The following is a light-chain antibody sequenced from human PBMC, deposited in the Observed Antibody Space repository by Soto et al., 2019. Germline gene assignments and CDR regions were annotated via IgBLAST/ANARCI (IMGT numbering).Light chain of an antibody. V-gene: IGLV2-23*01. CDR3: CSYAGSSPGV. CDR1: SSDVGSYNL. Sequence: QSALTQPASVSGSPGQSITISCTGTSSDVGSYNLVSWYQQHPGKAPKLMIYEGSKRPSGVSNRFSGSKSGNTASLTISGLQAEDEADYYRCSYAGSSPGVFGGGTKLTVL. CDR2: EGS. J-gene: IGLJ3*02.